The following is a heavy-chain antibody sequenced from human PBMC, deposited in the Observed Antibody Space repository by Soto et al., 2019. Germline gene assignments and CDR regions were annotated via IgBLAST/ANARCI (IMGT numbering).Heavy chain of an antibody. D-gene: IGHD6-13*01. CDR2: ITSSGGST. CDR1: GFTFSSYA. J-gene: IGHJ4*02. V-gene: IGHV3-23*01. Sequence: EVQLLESGGGLVQPGGSLRLSCAASGFTFSSYAMSWVRQAPGKGLEWVSSITSSGGSTYSADSVKGRFTISRDNSKDTLYLQMSSLRAEDTALYYCAKDSSWYPYFDCWGQGTLVTVSS. CDR3: AKDSSWYPYFDC.